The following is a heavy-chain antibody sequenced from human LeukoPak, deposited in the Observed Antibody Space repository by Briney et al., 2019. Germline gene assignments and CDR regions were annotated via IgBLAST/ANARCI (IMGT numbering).Heavy chain of an antibody. CDR2: ISAYNGNT. CDR1: GYTFTGYY. V-gene: IGHV1-18*04. D-gene: IGHD3-22*01. Sequence: ASVKVSCKASGYTFTGYYMHWVRQAPGQGLEWMGWISAYNGNTNYAQKLQGRVTMTTDTSTSTAYMELRSLRSDDTAVYYCARSLRLFWDYWGQGTLVTVSS. J-gene: IGHJ4*02. CDR3: ARSLRLFWDY.